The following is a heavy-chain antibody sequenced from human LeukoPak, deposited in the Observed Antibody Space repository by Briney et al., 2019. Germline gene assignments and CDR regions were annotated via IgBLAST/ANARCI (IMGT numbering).Heavy chain of an antibody. CDR1: GGSISSYY. Sequence: PSETLSFTCTVSGGSISSYYWSWIRQPPGKGLEWIGYIYYSGSTNYNPSLKSRVTISVDTSKNQFSLKLSSVTAADTAVYYCARHNLAARGDFDYWGQGTLATVSS. CDR2: IYYSGST. CDR3: ARHNLAARGDFDY. D-gene: IGHD6-6*01. J-gene: IGHJ4*02. V-gene: IGHV4-59*08.